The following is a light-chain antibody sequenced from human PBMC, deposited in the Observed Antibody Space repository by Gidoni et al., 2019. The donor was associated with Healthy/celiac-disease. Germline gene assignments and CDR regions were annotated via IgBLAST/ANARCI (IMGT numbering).Light chain of an antibody. CDR2: AAS. CDR1: QGIRIG. J-gene: IGKJ1*01. Sequence: DIQMSQSPSSLSASVGDRVTITCRESQGIRIGLGWYQQKPGKAPKRLSYAASSLQSGVPSRFSGSGSGTEFTLTISSLKPEDFATYYCLQHNSYPWTFGQGTKVEIK. V-gene: IGKV1-17*01. CDR3: LQHNSYPWT.